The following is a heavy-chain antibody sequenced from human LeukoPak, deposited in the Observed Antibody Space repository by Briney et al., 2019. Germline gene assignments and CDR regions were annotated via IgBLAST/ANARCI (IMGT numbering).Heavy chain of an antibody. CDR3: ARDGGLHTNFDY. Sequence: GGSLRLSCAASGFTFRNYWMGWVRQAPGKGLEWVANTKPDGTAEYYADSVRGRFTTPGDNANNFLYLQMNSLRGEDTAVYYCARDGGLHTNFDYWGQGTLVTVSS. J-gene: IGHJ4*02. CDR2: TKPDGTAE. D-gene: IGHD2-15*01. CDR1: GFTFRNYW. V-gene: IGHV3-7*01.